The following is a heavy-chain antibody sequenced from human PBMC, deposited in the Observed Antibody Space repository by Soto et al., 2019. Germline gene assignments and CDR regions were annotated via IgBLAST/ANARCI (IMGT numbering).Heavy chain of an antibody. CDR2: ISWNSGSI. D-gene: IGHD6-13*01. Sequence: EVQLVESGGGLVQPGRSLRLSCAASGFTFDDYAMHWVRQAPGKGLEWVSGISWNSGSIGYADSVKGRFTISRDNAKNSLYLQMYSLRAEDTALYYCAKDKGGGSCWYVFDYWGQGTLVTVSS. CDR1: GFTFDDYA. CDR3: AKDKGGGSCWYVFDY. V-gene: IGHV3-9*01. J-gene: IGHJ4*02.